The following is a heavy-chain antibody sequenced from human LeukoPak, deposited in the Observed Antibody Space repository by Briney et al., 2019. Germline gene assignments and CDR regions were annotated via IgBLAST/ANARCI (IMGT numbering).Heavy chain of an antibody. CDR2: LNQDADRE. J-gene: IGHJ4*02. CDR1: GFNFRAYW. Sequence: GGSLRLSCAASGFNFRAYWMSWARQAPGKGLEWVASLNQDADREYYVDSVKGRFTISRDNAKNSPYLQMDSLRVEDTAVYCCARATTASARDHWGQGTLVTVSS. D-gene: IGHD1-14*01. V-gene: IGHV3-7*01. CDR3: ARATTASARDH.